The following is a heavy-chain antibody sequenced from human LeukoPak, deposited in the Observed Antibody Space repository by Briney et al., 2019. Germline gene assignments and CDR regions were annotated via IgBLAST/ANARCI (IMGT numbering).Heavy chain of an antibody. V-gene: IGHV3-30*03. J-gene: IGHJ4*02. CDR2: ISYDGTKK. CDR3: ARDGGDKTAHYGDQFDE. CDR1: GFTFSSYA. Sequence: GESLTLSCPASGFTFSSYAMSWVRQAPGKCLEWVAIISYDGTKKYYAGSGKGRFTISRDNSKNTLYLQMNGLRPDDTAVYYCARDGGDKTAHYGDQFDEWGQGTLVTVSS. D-gene: IGHD3-9*01.